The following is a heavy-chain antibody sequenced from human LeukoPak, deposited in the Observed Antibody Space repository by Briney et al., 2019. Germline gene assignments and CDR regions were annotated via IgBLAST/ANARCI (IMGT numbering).Heavy chain of an antibody. CDR3: ARTRTLPIAGGFDT. V-gene: IGHV3-74*01. CDR2: INSDGSST. CDR1: GFTFSSYW. Sequence: GGSLRLSCVGSGFTFSSYWMHWVRHAPGKGLVWVSRINSDGSSTTYADSVKGRFTISRDNAKNTLYLQMNSLRAEDTAVYYCARTRTLPIAGGFDTWGQGSLVTVSS. J-gene: IGHJ5*02. D-gene: IGHD3-16*01.